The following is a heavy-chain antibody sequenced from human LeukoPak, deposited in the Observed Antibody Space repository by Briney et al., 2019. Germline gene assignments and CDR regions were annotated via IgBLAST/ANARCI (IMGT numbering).Heavy chain of an antibody. J-gene: IGHJ6*02. CDR2: IYYSGST. V-gene: IGHV4-59*08. CDR3: ARYGSRDYYYYGMDV. CDR1: GGSISSYY. D-gene: IGHD3-10*01. Sequence: PSETLSLTCTVSGGSISSYYWSWIRQPPGKGLEWIGYIYYSGSTNYNPSLKSRVTISVDTSKNQFSLKLSSVTAADTAVYYCARYGSRDYYYYGMDVWGQGTTVTVSS.